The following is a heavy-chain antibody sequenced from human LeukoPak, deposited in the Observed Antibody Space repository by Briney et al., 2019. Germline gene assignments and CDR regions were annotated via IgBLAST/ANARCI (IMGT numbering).Heavy chain of an antibody. V-gene: IGHV4-61*02. J-gene: IGHJ4*02. D-gene: IGHD3-10*01. CDR2: IYTSGST. Sequence: NPSQTLSLTCTVSGGSISSGTYYWSWIRQPAGKGLEWIGRIYTSGSTNYNPSLKSRVTISLDTSKNQFSLKLSSVTAADTAMYYCARVPAARSGYYLDYWGQGTLVTVSS. CDR1: GGSISSGTYY. CDR3: ARVPAARSGYYLDY.